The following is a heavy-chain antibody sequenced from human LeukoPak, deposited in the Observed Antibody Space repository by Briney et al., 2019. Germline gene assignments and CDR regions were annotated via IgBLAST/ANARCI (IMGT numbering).Heavy chain of an antibody. CDR3: ARSQASGSPFDY. Sequence: SETLSLTCAVSGYSISSGYYWGWIRQPPGKGLEWIGSIYHSGSTYYNPSLKSRVTISVDTSKNQFSLKLSSVTAADTAVYFCARSQASGSPFDYWGQGTLVTVSS. CDR2: IYHSGST. V-gene: IGHV4-38-2*01. CDR1: GYSISSGYY. J-gene: IGHJ4*02. D-gene: IGHD3-10*01.